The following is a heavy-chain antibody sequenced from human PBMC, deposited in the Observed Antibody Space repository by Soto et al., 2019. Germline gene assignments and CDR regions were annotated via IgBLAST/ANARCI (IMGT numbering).Heavy chain of an antibody. J-gene: IGHJ6*02. CDR2: IYYSGST. Sequence: SETLSLTCTVSGGSVSSGSYYWSWIRQPPGKGLEWIGYIYYSGSTNYNPSLKSRVTISVDTSKNQFSLKLSSVTAADTAVYYCARGCRIQLWLRYYGMDVWGQGTTVTVSS. CDR1: GGSVSSGSYY. CDR3: ARGCRIQLWLRYYGMDV. D-gene: IGHD5-18*01. V-gene: IGHV4-61*01.